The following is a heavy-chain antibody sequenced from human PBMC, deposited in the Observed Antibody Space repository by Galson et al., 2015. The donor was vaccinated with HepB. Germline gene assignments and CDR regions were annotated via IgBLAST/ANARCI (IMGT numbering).Heavy chain of an antibody. CDR2: ISGSGGST. Sequence: SLRLSCAASGFTFSSYAMSWVRQAPGKGLEWVSAISGSGGSTYYADSVKGRFTISRDNSKNTLYLQMNSLRAEDTAVYYCAKDRATVTTWSVGLDYWGQGTLVTVSS. CDR3: AKDRATVTTWSVGLDY. J-gene: IGHJ4*02. D-gene: IGHD4-17*01. CDR1: GFTFSSYA. V-gene: IGHV3-23*01.